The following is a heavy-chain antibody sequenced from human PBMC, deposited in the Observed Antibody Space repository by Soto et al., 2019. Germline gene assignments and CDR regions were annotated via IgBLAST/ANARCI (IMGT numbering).Heavy chain of an antibody. D-gene: IGHD3-3*01. V-gene: IGHV4-30-4*01. J-gene: IGHJ6*02. CDR1: CGSINTGDYY. CDR3: ARGVDFEGFSPYGMDV. Sequence: SETLSLTCTVSCGSINTGDYYWTWIRQPRGKGLEWIGYIYYSGTTYYNPSLKSRVSLSLDTSKNHFSLRLTSVTAADTAVYYCARGVDFEGFSPYGMDVWGQGTTVTVSS. CDR2: IYYSGTT.